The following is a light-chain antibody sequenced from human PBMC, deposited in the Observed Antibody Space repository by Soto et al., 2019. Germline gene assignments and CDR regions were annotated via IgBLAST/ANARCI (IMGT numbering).Light chain of an antibody. CDR3: QQTYPTPFT. V-gene: IGKV1-39*01. CDR2: VGS. Sequence: DIPMTQSPSSLSASVGDRVTITCRASQSISSYLSWYQQKPGKAPKRLIYVGSTLQSGVPSRFSGSGSGTDFNLTISSLQPEDFATYFCQQTYPTPFTFGGGTKVDVK. J-gene: IGKJ4*01. CDR1: QSISSY.